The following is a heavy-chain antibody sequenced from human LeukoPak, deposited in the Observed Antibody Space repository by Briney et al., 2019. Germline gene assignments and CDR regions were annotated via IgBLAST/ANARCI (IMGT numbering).Heavy chain of an antibody. CDR2: IYYSGST. V-gene: IGHV4-31*03. CDR3: ARVGTVTTTYDAFDI. D-gene: IGHD4-17*01. Sequence: PSQTLSLTCTVSGGSISSGGYYWSWIRQHPGKGLEWIGYIYYSGSTYYNPSLKSRVTISVDTSKNQFSLKLSSVTAADTAVYYCARVGTVTTTYDAFDIWGQGTMVTVSS. J-gene: IGHJ3*02. CDR1: GGSISSGGYY.